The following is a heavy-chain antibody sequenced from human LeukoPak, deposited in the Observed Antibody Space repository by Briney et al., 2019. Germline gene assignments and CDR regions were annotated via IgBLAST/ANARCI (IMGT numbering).Heavy chain of an antibody. D-gene: IGHD6-13*01. J-gene: IGHJ4*02. CDR2: FAWDESAI. CDR3: VAEYWYRFDY. CDR1: GFNFRRYN. V-gene: IGHV3-7*01. Sequence: GGSLRLSCITSGFNFRRYNMAWVRQAPGKGLEWLATFAWDESAIEYTDSVRGRFTSSRDNAKNSVHLQMTGLRAEDTAVYFCVAEYWYRFDYWGQGLLVTVSS.